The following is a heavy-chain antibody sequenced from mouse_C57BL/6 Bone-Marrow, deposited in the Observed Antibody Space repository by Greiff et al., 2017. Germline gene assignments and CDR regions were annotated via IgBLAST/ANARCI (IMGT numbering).Heavy chain of an antibody. J-gene: IGHJ2*01. CDR1: GYTFTSYW. CDR3: ARWEFITTVVAPYYFDY. Sequence: QVQLQQPGAELVKPGASVKMSCKASGYTFTSYWITWVKQRPGQGLEWIGDIYPGSGSTNYNEKFKSKATLTVDTSSSTAYMQLSSLTSEDSAVYYCARWEFITTVVAPYYFDYWGQGTTLTVSS. CDR2: IYPGSGST. D-gene: IGHD1-1*01. V-gene: IGHV1-55*01.